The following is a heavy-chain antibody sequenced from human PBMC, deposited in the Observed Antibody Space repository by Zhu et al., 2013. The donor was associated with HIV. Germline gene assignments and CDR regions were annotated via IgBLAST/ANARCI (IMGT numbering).Heavy chain of an antibody. D-gene: IGHD6-13*01. J-gene: IGHJ4*02. CDR1: GFTFSSYA. CDR2: ISGSGGST. V-gene: IGHV3-23*01. Sequence: EVQLLESGGGLVQPGGSLRLSCAASGFTFSSYAMSWVRQAPGKGLEWVSAISGSGGSTYYADSVKGRFTISRDNSKNTLYLQMNSLRAEDTAVYYCANIIAAAGSLDYWGQGTLVTVSS. CDR3: ANIIAAAGSLDY.